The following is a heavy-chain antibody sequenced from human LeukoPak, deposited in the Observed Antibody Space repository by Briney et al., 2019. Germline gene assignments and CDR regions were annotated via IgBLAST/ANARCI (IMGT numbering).Heavy chain of an antibody. J-gene: IGHJ6*02. Sequence: GGSLRLSCAASGLTFSSYGMHWVRQAPGKGLEWVAFIRYDGSNKYYADSVKGRFTISRDNSKNTLFLQMNRLRLEDTAVYYCARDSQRWSLENFYAMDVWGQGATVIVSS. CDR3: ARDSQRWSLENFYAMDV. CDR2: IRYDGSNK. CDR1: GLTFSSYG. V-gene: IGHV3-30*02. D-gene: IGHD6-25*01.